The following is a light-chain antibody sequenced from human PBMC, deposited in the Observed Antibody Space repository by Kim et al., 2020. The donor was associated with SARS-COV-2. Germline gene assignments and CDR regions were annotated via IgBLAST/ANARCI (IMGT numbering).Light chain of an antibody. Sequence: SASVGDRVTMTYRASQYIRNDLGWYQQKPGKAPKLLIYAASTLQSGVPSRFSGSGSGTDFTLTISSLQPEDFATYYCLQDYNYPRTFGQGTKLEI. CDR2: AAS. CDR3: LQDYNYPRT. V-gene: IGKV1-6*01. CDR1: QYIRND. J-gene: IGKJ2*01.